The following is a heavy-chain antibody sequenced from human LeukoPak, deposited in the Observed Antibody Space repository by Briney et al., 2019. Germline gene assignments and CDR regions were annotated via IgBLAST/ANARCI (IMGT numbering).Heavy chain of an antibody. Sequence: SVKVSCKASGGTFSSYAISWVRQAPGQGLEWMGRIIPILGIANYARKFQGRVTITADKSTSTAYMELSSLRSEDTAVYYCARDGDTMAHYYYYGMDVWGQGTTVTVSS. CDR1: GGTFSSYA. J-gene: IGHJ6*02. CDR2: IIPILGIA. CDR3: ARDGDTMAHYYYYGMDV. D-gene: IGHD3-10*01. V-gene: IGHV1-69*04.